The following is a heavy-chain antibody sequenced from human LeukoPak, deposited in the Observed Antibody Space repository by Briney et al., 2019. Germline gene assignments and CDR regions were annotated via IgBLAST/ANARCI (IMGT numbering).Heavy chain of an antibody. D-gene: IGHD3-22*01. Sequence: GGSLRLPCAASGFTFSSYWMSWVRQAPGKGLEWVANIKQDGSEKYYVDSVKGRFTISRDNAKNSLYLQMNSLRAEDTAVYYCARVGTYLKYYYDSSGLPWDAFDIWGQGTMVTVSS. J-gene: IGHJ3*02. CDR3: ARVGTYLKYYYDSSGLPWDAFDI. CDR2: IKQDGSEK. CDR1: GFTFSSYW. V-gene: IGHV3-7*01.